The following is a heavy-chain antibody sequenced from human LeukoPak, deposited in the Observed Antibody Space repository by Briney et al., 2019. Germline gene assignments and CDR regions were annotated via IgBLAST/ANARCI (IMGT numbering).Heavy chain of an antibody. V-gene: IGHV3-23*01. Sequence: GGSLRLSCAASGFTFSSYAMSWVRQAPGKGLEWVSALSGSGGNTYYADSVKGRFTICRDSSKNTLYLQMNSLRAEDTAVYYCAKSLPIAGNTTYVYYGMDVWGQGTTVTVSS. D-gene: IGHD6-13*01. J-gene: IGHJ6*02. CDR3: AKSLPIAGNTTYVYYGMDV. CDR1: GFTFSSYA. CDR2: LSGSGGNT.